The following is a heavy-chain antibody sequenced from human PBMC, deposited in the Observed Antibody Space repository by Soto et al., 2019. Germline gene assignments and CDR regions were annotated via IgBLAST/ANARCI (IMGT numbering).Heavy chain of an antibody. CDR2: INAGNGNT. CDR1: GYTFTSYA. CDR3: ARVYCSSTSCYLGFDY. D-gene: IGHD2-2*01. V-gene: IGHV1-3*01. J-gene: IGHJ4*02. Sequence: QVQLEQSGAEVKKPGASVKVSCKASGYTFTSYAMHWVRQAPGQRLEWMGWINAGNGNTKYSQKFQGRVTITRDTSASTAYMELSSLRSEDTAVYYCARVYCSSTSCYLGFDYWGQGTLVTVSS.